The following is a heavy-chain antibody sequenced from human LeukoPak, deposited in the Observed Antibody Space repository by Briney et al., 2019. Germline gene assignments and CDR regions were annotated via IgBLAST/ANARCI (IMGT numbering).Heavy chain of an antibody. V-gene: IGHV1-46*01. CDR2: INPSGGST. Sequence: ASVKVSCKASGYTFTSYYTHWVRQAPGQGLEWTGIINPSGGSTSYAQKFQGRVTMTRDTSTSTVYMELSSLRSEDTAVYYCARDHGYDSSGYHNWFDPWGQGTLVTVSS. D-gene: IGHD3-22*01. CDR1: GYTFTSYY. J-gene: IGHJ5*02. CDR3: ARDHGYDSSGYHNWFDP.